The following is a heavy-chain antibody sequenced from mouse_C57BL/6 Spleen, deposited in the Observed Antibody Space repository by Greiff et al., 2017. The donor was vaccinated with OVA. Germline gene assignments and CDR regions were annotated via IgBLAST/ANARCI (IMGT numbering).Heavy chain of an antibody. CDR2: IDPSDSYT. J-gene: IGHJ3*01. D-gene: IGHD2-1*01. V-gene: IGHV1-69*01. CDR1: GYTFTSYW. CDR3: ARSIYYGTRAWFAY. Sequence: QVQLQQSGAELVMPGASVKLSCKASGYTFTSYWMHWVKQRPGQGLEWIGEIDPSDSYTNYNQKFKGKSTLTVDKSSSTAYMQLSSLTSEDSAVYYCARSIYYGTRAWFAYWGQGTLVTVSA.